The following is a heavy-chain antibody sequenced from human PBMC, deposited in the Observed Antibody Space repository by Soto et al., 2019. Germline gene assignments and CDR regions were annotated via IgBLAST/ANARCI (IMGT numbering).Heavy chain of an antibody. CDR2: IDWDDDK. CDR3: ARIHRVTTGLYAMDV. J-gene: IGHJ6*02. CDR1: GFSLTTTGMS. V-gene: IGHV2-70*04. Sequence: SGPTLVNPKQSLTLSCTFSGFSLTTTGMSVNCIRQPPGKALEWLARIDWDDDKLYSTSLKTRLTISKDTSKNQVVLTMTDMDPADTGTYYCARIHRVTTGLYAMDVWGQGTTVTVSS. D-gene: IGHD4-17*01.